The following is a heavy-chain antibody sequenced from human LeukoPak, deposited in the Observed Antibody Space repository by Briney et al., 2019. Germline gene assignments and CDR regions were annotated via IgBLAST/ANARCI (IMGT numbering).Heavy chain of an antibody. Sequence: PGGSLRLSCAASGFTFSNAWMSWVRQAPGKGLEWVGRIKSKTDGGTTDYAAPVKGRFTISRDDSKNTLYLQMNSLKTEDTAVYYCAKDMGQSSAHRGGFDIWGQGTMVTVSS. CDR3: AKDMGQSSAHRGGFDI. CDR2: IKSKTDGGTT. CDR1: GFTFSNAW. D-gene: IGHD6-25*01. V-gene: IGHV3-15*01. J-gene: IGHJ3*02.